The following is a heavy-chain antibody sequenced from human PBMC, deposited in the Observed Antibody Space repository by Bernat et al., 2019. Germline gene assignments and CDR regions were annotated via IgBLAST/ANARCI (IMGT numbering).Heavy chain of an antibody. CDR3: AREKRGPSNWFDP. CDR1: GFTFSSYA. J-gene: IGHJ5*02. CDR2: ISYDGSNK. Sequence: QVQLVESGGGVVQPGRSLRLSCAASGFTFSSYAMHWVRQAPGKGLEWVAVISYDGSNKYYADSVKGRFTISRDNSKNTLYLQMNSLRAEDTAVYYCAREKRGPSNWFDPWGKGTLVTVYS. V-gene: IGHV3-30-3*01. D-gene: IGHD5-12*01.